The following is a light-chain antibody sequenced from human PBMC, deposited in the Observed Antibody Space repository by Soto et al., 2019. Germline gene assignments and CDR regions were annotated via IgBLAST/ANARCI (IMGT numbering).Light chain of an antibody. V-gene: IGKV3-15*01. CDR2: GAY. J-gene: IGKJ1*01. CDR3: QRYHNWGE. Sequence: ELVMTQSPATLSVSPGERVTLSCRARQSVRSNLAWYQQKPGQAPRLLNCGAYTRATGIPAWFSGSWGREEFTLTISSQPDEDSTFYCCQRYHNWGEFGRGTKVDIK. CDR1: QSVRSN.